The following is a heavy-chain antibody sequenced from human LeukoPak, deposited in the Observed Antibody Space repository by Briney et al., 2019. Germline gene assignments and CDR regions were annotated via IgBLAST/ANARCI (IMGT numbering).Heavy chain of an antibody. CDR1: GYTFTGYY. J-gene: IGHJ4*02. V-gene: IGHV1-2*02. CDR2: INPNSGGT. CDR3: ARAPTTSIAAAGTVFDY. D-gene: IGHD6-13*01. Sequence: ASVKVSCKASGYTFTGYYMHWVRQAPGQGLEWMGWINPNSGGTNYAQKFQGRVTMTRDTSISTAYMELSRLRSDDTAVYYCARAPTTSIAAAGTVFDYWGQGTLVIVSS.